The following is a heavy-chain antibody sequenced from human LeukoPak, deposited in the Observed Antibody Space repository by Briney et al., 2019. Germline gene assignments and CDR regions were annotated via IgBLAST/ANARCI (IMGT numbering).Heavy chain of an antibody. CDR1: GGTFSSYA. J-gene: IGHJ4*02. CDR2: IIPIFGTA. V-gene: IGHV1-69*05. CDR3: ARWAYSGSYSFDY. Sequence: SVKVSCKASGGTFSSYAISWVRQAPGQGLEWMGGIIPIFGTANYAQKFQGRVTITTDESTSTAYMELSSLRSEDTAVYYCARWAYSGSYSFDYWGQGTLVTVSS. D-gene: IGHD1-26*01.